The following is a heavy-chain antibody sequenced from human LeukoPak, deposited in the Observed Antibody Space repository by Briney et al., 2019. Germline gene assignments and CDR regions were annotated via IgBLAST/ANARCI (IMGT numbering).Heavy chain of an antibody. CDR1: GFTFSSYG. Sequence: GRSLRLSCEASGFTFSSYGMHWVRQAPGKGLEWVAVIWYDGSNKYYADSVKGRFTISRDNSKNTLYLQMNSLRAEDTAVYYCARDYGERGYSYGLDYWGQGTLVTVSS. D-gene: IGHD5-18*01. CDR3: ARDYGERGYSYGLDY. J-gene: IGHJ4*02. CDR2: IWYDGSNK. V-gene: IGHV3-33*01.